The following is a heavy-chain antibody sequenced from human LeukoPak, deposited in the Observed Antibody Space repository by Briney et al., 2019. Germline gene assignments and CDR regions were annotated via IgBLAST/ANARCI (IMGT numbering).Heavy chain of an antibody. CDR2: IYHSGST. V-gene: IGHV4-59*11. CDR3: ARVSYWFDP. J-gene: IGHJ5*02. CDR1: GGSISSHY. Sequence: SETLSLTCTVSGGSISSHYWSWIRQPPGKGLEWIGYIYHSGSTYYNPSLKSRVTISVDRSKNQFSLKLSSVTAADTAVYYCARVSYWFDPWGQGTLVTVSS.